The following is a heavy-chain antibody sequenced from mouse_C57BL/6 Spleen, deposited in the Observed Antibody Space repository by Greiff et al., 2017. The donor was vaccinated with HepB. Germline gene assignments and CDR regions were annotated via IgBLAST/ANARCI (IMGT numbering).Heavy chain of an antibody. V-gene: IGHV5-9-1*02. D-gene: IGHD1-3*01. CDR1: GFTFSSYA. J-gene: IGHJ4*01. CDR2: ISSGGDYI. CDR3: TRDKGPYYYAMDY. Sequence: EVQVVESGEGLVKPGGSLKLSCAASGFTFSSYAMSWVRQTPEKRLEWVAYISSGGDYIYYADTVKGRFTISRDNARNTLYLQMSSLKSEDTAMYYCTRDKGPYYYAMDYWGQGTSVTVSS.